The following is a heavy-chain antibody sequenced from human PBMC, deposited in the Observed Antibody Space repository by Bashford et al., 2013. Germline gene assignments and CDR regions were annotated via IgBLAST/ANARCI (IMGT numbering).Heavy chain of an antibody. J-gene: IGHJ3*02. CDR2: IIPIFGTA. D-gene: IGHD6-6*01. Sequence: WVRQAPGQGLEWMGGIIPIFGTANYAQKFQGRVTITADESTSTAYMELSSLRSEDTAVYYCARVPQESIAARGFAFDIWGQGTMVTVSS. CDR3: ARVPQESIAARGFAFDI. V-gene: IGHV1-69*01.